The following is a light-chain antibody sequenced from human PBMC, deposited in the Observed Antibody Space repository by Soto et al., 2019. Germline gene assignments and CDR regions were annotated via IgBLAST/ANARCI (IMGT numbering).Light chain of an antibody. CDR3: QQGDSTPYT. Sequence: DIQMTQSPSSLSASVGDRVTITCRTSQSINTYLNWYQQKPGKAPNLLTYTTSHLHSGVPSRFSGSGSGTDFTLTISSLQPEDFATYFCQQGDSTPYTFGQGTTLEIK. CDR2: TTS. J-gene: IGKJ2*01. V-gene: IGKV1-39*01. CDR1: QSINTY.